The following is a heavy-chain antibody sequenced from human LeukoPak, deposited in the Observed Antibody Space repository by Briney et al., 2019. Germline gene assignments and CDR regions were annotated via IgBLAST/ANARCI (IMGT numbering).Heavy chain of an antibody. Sequence: GGSLRLSCAASGFTVSSNYMSWVRQAPGKGLEWVSVIYSGGSTYYADSVKGRFTISRDNSKNTLYLQMNSLRAEDTAVYYCASTNFATLSSWSLWGQGTLVTVSS. CDR2: IYSGGST. CDR3: ASTNFATLSSWSL. D-gene: IGHD6-13*01. CDR1: GFTVSSNY. J-gene: IGHJ4*02. V-gene: IGHV3-66*01.